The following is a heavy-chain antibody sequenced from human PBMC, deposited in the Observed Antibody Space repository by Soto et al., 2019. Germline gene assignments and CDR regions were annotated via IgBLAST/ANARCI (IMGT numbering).Heavy chain of an antibody. D-gene: IGHD6-13*01. CDR1: GGTFSSYA. CDR3: ARANMAASGLDY. Sequence: GASVKVSCKASGGTFSSYAINWVRQAPGQGLEWMGWMNPNSGNTAYAQKFQGRVTMTGSTSISTAYMELSSLRSDDTAVYYCARANMAASGLDYWGQGTLVTVSS. CDR2: MNPNSGNT. V-gene: IGHV1-8*02. J-gene: IGHJ4*02.